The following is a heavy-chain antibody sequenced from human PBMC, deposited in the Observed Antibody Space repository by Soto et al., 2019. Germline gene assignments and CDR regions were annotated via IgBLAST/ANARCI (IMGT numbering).Heavy chain of an antibody. CDR2: ISAHNGNT. D-gene: IGHD1-1*01. V-gene: IGHV1-18*01. Sequence: QVHLVQTGAEVKKPGASVKVSCKGSGYTFTSYGITWVRQAPGQGLEWMGWISAHNGNTDYAQKLQGRVTVTRDTSTSTAYMELRSLRSDDTAVYYCARGRYGDYWGQGALVTVSS. CDR3: ARGRYGDY. J-gene: IGHJ4*02. CDR1: GYTFTSYG.